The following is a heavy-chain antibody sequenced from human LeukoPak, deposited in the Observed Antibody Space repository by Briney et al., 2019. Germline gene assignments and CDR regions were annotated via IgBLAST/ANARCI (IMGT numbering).Heavy chain of an antibody. J-gene: IGHJ4*02. V-gene: IGHV4-39*01. Sequence: PSETLSLTCTVSGGXIGSRTYYWGWIRQPPGKGLEWIGSIYYSGSTYYNPSLKSRVTISVDTSKNQFSLELTSVTAADTAVYYCARLPNDYGDYVDYWGQGTLVTVSS. D-gene: IGHD4-17*01. CDR2: IYYSGST. CDR1: GGXIGSRTYY. CDR3: ARLPNDYGDYVDY.